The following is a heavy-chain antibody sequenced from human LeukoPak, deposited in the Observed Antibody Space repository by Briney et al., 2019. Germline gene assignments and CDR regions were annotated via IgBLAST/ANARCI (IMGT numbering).Heavy chain of an antibody. D-gene: IGHD3-22*01. V-gene: IGHV3-23*01. CDR2: ISGSGGST. CDR1: GFTFRSYA. J-gene: IGHJ4*02. Sequence: GGSLRLSCAAPGFTFRSYAMSWVRQAPGKGLEWVSAISGSGGSTYYADSVKGRFTISRDNSKKTLYLQMNSLRAEDTAVYHCTEGLQVNPMIVEVIHTRGFDYWGQGTLITVSS. CDR3: TEGLQVNPMIVEVIHTRGFDY.